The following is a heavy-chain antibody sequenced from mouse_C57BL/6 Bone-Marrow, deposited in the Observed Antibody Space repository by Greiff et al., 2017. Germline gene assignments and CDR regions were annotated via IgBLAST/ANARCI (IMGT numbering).Heavy chain of an antibody. V-gene: IGHV1-85*01. J-gene: IGHJ3*01. CDR1: GYTFTSYD. Sequence: QVQLQQSGPELVKPGASVKLSCKASGYTFTSYDINWVKQRPGQGLEWIGWIYPRDGSTKYNEKFKGKATFTADTSSNTAYMQLSSLTTEDSAIYYGARGYDGYYFGFAYWGQGTLVTVSA. CDR3: ARGYDGYYFGFAY. D-gene: IGHD2-3*01. CDR2: IYPRDGST.